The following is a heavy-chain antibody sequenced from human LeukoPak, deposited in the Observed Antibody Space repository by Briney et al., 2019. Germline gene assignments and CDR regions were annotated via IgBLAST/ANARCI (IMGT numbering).Heavy chain of an antibody. D-gene: IGHD3-16*02. CDR3: ARDGLRLGELSPTPDY. CDR1: GYTFTSYG. J-gene: IGHJ4*02. CDR2: ISAYNGNT. V-gene: IGHV1-18*01. Sequence: ASVKVSCKASGYTFTSYGISWVRQAPGQGLEWMGWISAYNGNTNYAQKLQGRVTMTTDTSMSTAYMELRRLRSDDTAVYYCARDGLRLGELSPTPDYWGQGTLVTVSS.